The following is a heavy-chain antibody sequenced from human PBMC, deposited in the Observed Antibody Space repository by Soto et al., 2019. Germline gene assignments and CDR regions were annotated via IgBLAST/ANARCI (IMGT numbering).Heavy chain of an antibody. Sequence: EVQLVESGGGLVKPGGSLRLSCAASGFSFSNAWMNWVRQAPGKGLEWVGRIKRKIDGEKTDYAAPVKGRFTISRDDSKNTLSLQMNRLKADDTAVYYCTTGSVEGVWGQGTTVTVSS. V-gene: IGHV3-15*07. CDR3: TTGSVEGV. J-gene: IGHJ6*02. CDR1: GFSFSNAW. CDR2: IKRKIDGEKT.